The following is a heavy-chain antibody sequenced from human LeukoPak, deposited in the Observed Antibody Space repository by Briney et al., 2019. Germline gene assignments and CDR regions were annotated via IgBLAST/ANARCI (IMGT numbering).Heavy chain of an antibody. CDR3: ARHAPVGDILTGYYNPIDY. CDR2: IYYSGST. V-gene: IGHV4-39*01. J-gene: IGHJ4*02. D-gene: IGHD3-9*01. CDR1: GGSISSSSYY. Sequence: PSETLSLTCTASGGSISSSSYYWGWIRQPPGKGLEWIGSIYYSGSTYYNPSLKSRVTISVDTSKNQFSLKLSSVTAADTAVYYCARHAPVGDILTGYYNPIDYWGQGTLVTVSS.